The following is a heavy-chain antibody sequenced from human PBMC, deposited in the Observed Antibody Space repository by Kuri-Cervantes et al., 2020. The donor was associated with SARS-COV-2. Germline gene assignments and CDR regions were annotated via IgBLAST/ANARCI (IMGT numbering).Heavy chain of an antibody. CDR3: AKELSRDIVVVPVYHYYYGMDV. CDR1: GFTFSSCA. Sequence: GESLKISCAASGFTFSSCAMHWVRLAPGKGLEWVAFISYDGSNEYYADSVRGRFTISRDNSKNTLYLQMNSLRAEDTAVYYCAKELSRDIVVVPVYHYYYGMDVWGQGTTVTVSS. V-gene: IGHV3-30*01. CDR2: ISYDGSNE. D-gene: IGHD2-2*01. J-gene: IGHJ6*02.